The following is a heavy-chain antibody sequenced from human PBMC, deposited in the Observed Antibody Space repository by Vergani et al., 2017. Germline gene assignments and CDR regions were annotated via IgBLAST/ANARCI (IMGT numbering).Heavy chain of an antibody. Sequence: QVNLQESGPGLVKPSETLSLTCTVSGGSISNYYWSWIRQPAGKGLEWIGRIYTSGSTNYNPSLKSRVTMSVDTSKNQFSLKLTSVTAADTAVYYCARDRIALGEDAFDIWGQGTMVTVSS. D-gene: IGHD3-10*01. CDR3: ARDRIALGEDAFDI. J-gene: IGHJ3*02. V-gene: IGHV4-4*07. CDR2: IYTSGST. CDR1: GGSISNYY.